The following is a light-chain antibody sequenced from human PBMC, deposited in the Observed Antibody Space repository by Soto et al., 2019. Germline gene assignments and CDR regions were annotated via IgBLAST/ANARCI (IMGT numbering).Light chain of an antibody. J-gene: IGKJ1*01. V-gene: IGKV1-5*03. CDR1: ENIDKW. CDR3: QQYNSYSPT. CDR2: KAS. Sequence: DIQMSQSTSTLSASVGERVTITCRASENIDKWLAWYQQKAGKAPNLLIYKASRLESGVPSRFSGSGSETEFTLTISGLQPDDSATYYCQQYNSYSPTFGQGTKVDIK.